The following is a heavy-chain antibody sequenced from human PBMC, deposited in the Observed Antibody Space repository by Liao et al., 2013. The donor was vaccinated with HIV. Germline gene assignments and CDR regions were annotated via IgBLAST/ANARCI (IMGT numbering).Heavy chain of an antibody. Sequence: QVQLQESGPGLVKPSQTLSLACTVSGDSISSGSHYWTWIRQPAGRGLEWIGRISGTGITHYSPSLESRVTISVDTSKNTFSLRLTSVTAADTAVYYCATSGGPYWFFNIWGRGTLVAVSS. CDR1: GDSISSGSHY. D-gene: IGHD3-16*01. CDR3: ATSGGPYWFFNI. J-gene: IGHJ2*01. CDR2: ISGTGIT. V-gene: IGHV4-61*02.